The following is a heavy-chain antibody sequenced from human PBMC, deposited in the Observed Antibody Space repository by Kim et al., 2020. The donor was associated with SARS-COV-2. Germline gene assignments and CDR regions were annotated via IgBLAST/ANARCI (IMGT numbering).Heavy chain of an antibody. V-gene: IGHV1-46*01. CDR1: GYTFTNYF. CDR3: ARTISSRGGDSFDY. J-gene: IGHJ4*02. D-gene: IGHD3-3*02. Sequence: ASVKVSCKASGYTFTNYFVHWVRQAPGHGLEWMGKINPSDGSTRYAQNFQGRVTMTRDTPTSTVYMELSSLRSEDTAVYFCARTISSRGGDSFDYWGQGTLVIVSS. CDR2: INPSDGST.